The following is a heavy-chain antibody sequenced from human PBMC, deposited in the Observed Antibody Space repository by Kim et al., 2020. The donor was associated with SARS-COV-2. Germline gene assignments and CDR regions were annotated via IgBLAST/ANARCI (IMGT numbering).Heavy chain of an antibody. J-gene: IGHJ4*02. Sequence: TGYNPPLKSRVTISVDTSKNQFSLKLTSVTAADTAVYYCARGRAYSSLNYWGQGTLVTVSS. V-gene: IGHV4-59*09. CDR2: T. D-gene: IGHD6-19*01. CDR3: ARGRAYSSLNY.